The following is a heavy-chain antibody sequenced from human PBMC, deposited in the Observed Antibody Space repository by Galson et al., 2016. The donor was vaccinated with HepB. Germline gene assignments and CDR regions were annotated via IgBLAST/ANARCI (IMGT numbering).Heavy chain of an antibody. J-gene: IGHJ4*02. CDR1: GFTVSSNY. V-gene: IGHV3-53*01. D-gene: IGHD6-13*01. CDR2: IYSGGST. Sequence: SLRLSCAASGFTVSSNYMSWVRQAPGKGLEWVSVIYSGGSTYYADSVKGRFTISRDNSKNTLYLQMNSLRAEDTAVYYCATPITGYSSSWYGSFDYRGQGTLVTVSS. CDR3: ATPITGYSSSWYGSFDY.